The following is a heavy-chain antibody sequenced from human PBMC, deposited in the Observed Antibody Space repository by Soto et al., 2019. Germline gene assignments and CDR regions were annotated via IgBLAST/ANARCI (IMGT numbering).Heavy chain of an antibody. Sequence: QVQLVQSGAEVREPGASVKVSCKASGYSFTSLDINWVRQTAGQGLEWMGWMQPSTGRTGYAQKFQGRVTMTRDTYINTAYMEMTTLTSDDTAFYYCARGVSAGVDKWGQGTLVTVSS. D-gene: IGHD1-26*01. J-gene: IGHJ4*02. CDR3: ARGVSAGVDK. CDR2: MQPSTGRT. CDR1: GYSFTSLD. V-gene: IGHV1-8*01.